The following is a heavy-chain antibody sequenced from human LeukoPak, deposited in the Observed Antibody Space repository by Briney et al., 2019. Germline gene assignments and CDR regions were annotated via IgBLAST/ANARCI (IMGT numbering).Heavy chain of an antibody. CDR1: GYTFTGYY. CDR3: ARDRGDYGDSRTFDY. D-gene: IGHD4-17*01. J-gene: IGHJ4*02. V-gene: IGHV1-2*02. Sequence: ASVNVSCKASGYTFTGYYMHWVRQAPGQGLEWMGWINPNSGGTNYAQKFQGRVTMTRDTSISTAYMELSRLRSDDTAVYYCARDRGDYGDSRTFDYWGQVTLVTVSS. CDR2: INPNSGGT.